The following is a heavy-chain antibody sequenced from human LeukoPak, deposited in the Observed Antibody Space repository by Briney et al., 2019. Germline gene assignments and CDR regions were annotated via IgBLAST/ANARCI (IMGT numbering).Heavy chain of an antibody. CDR3: ARGDGITMIVVVTPFDY. V-gene: IGHV1-69*05. J-gene: IGHJ4*02. D-gene: IGHD3-22*01. CDR2: IIPIFGTA. Sequence: ASVKVSCKASGGTFSSYAISWVRQAPGQGLEWMGGIIPIFGTANYAQKFQGRVTITTDESTSTAYMELSSLRSEDTAVYYCARGDGITMIVVVTPFDYWGQGTLVTVSS. CDR1: GGTFSSYA.